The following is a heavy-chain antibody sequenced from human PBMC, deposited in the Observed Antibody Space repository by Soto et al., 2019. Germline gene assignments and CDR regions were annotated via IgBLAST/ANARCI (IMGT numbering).Heavy chain of an antibody. CDR2: IIPIFGTA. Sequence: SVNVSCKASGGTFSSYAISWVRQAPGQGLEWMGGIIPIFGTANYAQKFQGRVTITADESTSTAYMELSSLRSEDTAVYYCARDAVEMATIRYYYYGMDVWGQGTTVTVSS. CDR3: ARDAVEMATIRYYYYGMDV. J-gene: IGHJ6*02. CDR1: GGTFSSYA. V-gene: IGHV1-69*13. D-gene: IGHD5-12*01.